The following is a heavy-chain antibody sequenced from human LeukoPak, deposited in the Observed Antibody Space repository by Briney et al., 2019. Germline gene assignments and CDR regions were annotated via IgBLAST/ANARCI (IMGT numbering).Heavy chain of an antibody. Sequence: GGSLRLSCAASGFTFSSYGMSWVRQAPGKGLEWVSAISGSGGSTYYADSVKGQFTISRDNSKNTLYLQMNSLRAEDTAVYYGAKHSRGGLGGGGGGGYWGQGTLVTVSS. D-gene: IGHD3-16*01. CDR3: AKHSRGGLGGGGGGGY. J-gene: IGHJ4*02. CDR2: ISGSGGST. CDR1: GFTFSSYG. V-gene: IGHV3-23*01.